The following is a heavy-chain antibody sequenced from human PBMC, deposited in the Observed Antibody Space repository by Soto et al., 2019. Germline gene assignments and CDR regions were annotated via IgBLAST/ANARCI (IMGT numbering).Heavy chain of an antibody. CDR3: AADPFPYASSGPPFDY. CDR1: GFTFTSSA. CDR2: IVVGSGNT. V-gene: IGHV1-58*01. J-gene: IGHJ4*02. Sequence: SVKVSCKASGFTFTSSAVQWVRQARGQRLEWIGWIVVGSGNTNYAQKFQERVTITRDMSTSTAYMELSSLRSEDTAVYYCAADPFPYASSGPPFDYWGQGTLVTVSS. D-gene: IGHD3-22*01.